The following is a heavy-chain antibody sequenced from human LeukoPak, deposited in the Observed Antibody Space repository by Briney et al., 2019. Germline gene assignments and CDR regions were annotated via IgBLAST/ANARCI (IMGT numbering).Heavy chain of an antibody. CDR1: GFTFSSYS. CDR2: ISSSSSYI. J-gene: IGHJ4*02. CDR3: AKPAISSRGWYYDY. V-gene: IGHV3-21*01. D-gene: IGHD6-19*01. Sequence: PGGSLRLSCAASGFTFSSYSINWVRQAPGKGLEWVSSISSSSSYIYYADSVKGRFTISRDNAKNSLYLQMNSLRAEDTAVYYCAKPAISSRGWYYDYWGQGTLVTVSS.